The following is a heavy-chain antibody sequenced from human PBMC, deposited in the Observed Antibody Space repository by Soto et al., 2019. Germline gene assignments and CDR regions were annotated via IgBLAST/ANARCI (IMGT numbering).Heavy chain of an antibody. D-gene: IGHD1-26*01. CDR1: GYSFATYW. V-gene: IGHV5-51*01. Sequence: PGESLKISCKASGYSFATYWIDWVRQMPGKGLAWMGIIYPGDSDTRYSPSFQGQVTISADKSISTAYLQWRSLKASDTAMYYCATHRYSVSTSLDYWGQGILVTV. J-gene: IGHJ4*02. CDR3: ATHRYSVSTSLDY. CDR2: IYPGDSDT.